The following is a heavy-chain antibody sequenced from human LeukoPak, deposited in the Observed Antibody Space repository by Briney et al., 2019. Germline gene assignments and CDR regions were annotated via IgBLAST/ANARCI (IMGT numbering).Heavy chain of an antibody. CDR2: IYSGDST. Sequence: GGSLRLSCAASGFTVSSNYMSWVRQAPGKGLEWVSIIYSGDSTYYADSVKGRFTISRDNSKTTLWLQMNSLRAEDTAVYYCARSGFGVLYYYGMDVWGQGTTVTVSS. CDR1: GFTVSSNY. D-gene: IGHD3-10*01. J-gene: IGHJ6*02. CDR3: ARSGFGVLYYYGMDV. V-gene: IGHV3-66*01.